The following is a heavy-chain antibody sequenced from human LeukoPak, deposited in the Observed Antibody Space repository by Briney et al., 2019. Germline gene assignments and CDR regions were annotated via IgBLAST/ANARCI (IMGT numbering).Heavy chain of an antibody. D-gene: IGHD3-22*01. CDR1: GFTFSTYF. J-gene: IGHJ3*02. CDR2: ISTTSTSI. V-gene: IGHV3-21*01. CDR3: ARDESPRYYDNSDYYPDAFDI. Sequence: NPGGSLRLSCAASGFTFSTYFMNWVRQAPGRGLERVSSISTTSTSIYYADSVKGRFTISRDNAKISLYLQMNGLRAEHTAVYYCARDESPRYYDNSDYYPDAFDIWGRGTMVTVSS.